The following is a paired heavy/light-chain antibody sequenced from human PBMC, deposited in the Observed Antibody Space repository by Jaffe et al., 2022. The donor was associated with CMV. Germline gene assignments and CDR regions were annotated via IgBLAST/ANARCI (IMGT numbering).Light chain of an antibody. V-gene: IGKV1-39*01. CDR2: AAS. J-gene: IGKJ2*01. CDR3: QQSYSTLRT. Sequence: DIQMTQSPSSLSASVGDRVTITCRASQSISSYLNWYQQKPGKAPKLLIYAASSLQSGVPSRFSGSGSGTDFTLTISSLQPEDFATYYCQQSYSTLRTFGQGTKLEIK. CDR1: QSISSY.
Heavy chain of an antibody. Sequence: QVQLQESGPGLVKPSGTLSLTCAVSGGSISSSNWWSWVRQPPGKGLEWIGEIYHSGSTNYNPSLKSRVTISVDKSKNQFSLKLSSVTAADTAVYYCARASGQKGLLRNAFDIWGQGTMVTVSS. V-gene: IGHV4-4*02. J-gene: IGHJ3*02. CDR1: GGSISSSNW. CDR3: ARASGQKGLLRNAFDI. CDR2: IYHSGST. D-gene: IGHD3-22*01.